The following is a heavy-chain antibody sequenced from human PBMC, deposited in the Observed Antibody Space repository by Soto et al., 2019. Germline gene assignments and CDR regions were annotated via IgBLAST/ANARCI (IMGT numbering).Heavy chain of an antibody. CDR2: IIPIFGTA. D-gene: IGHD1-26*01. CDR3: AGGIVGDSLDYLGYFDY. J-gene: IGHJ4*02. Sequence: QVQLVQSGAEVKKPGSSVKVSCKASGGTFSSYAISWVRQAPGQGLEWMGGIIPIFGTANYAQKFQGRVTINADESTSTAYMELSSLGSEDMAVYYCAGGIVGDSLDYLGYFDYWGQGTLVTVSS. V-gene: IGHV1-69*12. CDR1: GGTFSSYA.